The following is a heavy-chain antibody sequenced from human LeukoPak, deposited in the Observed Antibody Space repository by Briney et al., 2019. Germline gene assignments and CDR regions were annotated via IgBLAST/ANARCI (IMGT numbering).Heavy chain of an antibody. J-gene: IGHJ5*02. CDR3: SRHFYGTNSDWFDP. Sequence: PSETLSLTCTVSDGSITSSGHSWGWIRQPPGRGLEWIGTISYSGNTYYNPSLKSRVTISVDMSKNQFFLKLSSVTAADTAVYYCSRHFYGTNSDWFDPWGQGTIATVSS. V-gene: IGHV4-39*01. D-gene: IGHD4-23*01. CDR2: ISYSGNT. CDR1: DGSITSSGHS.